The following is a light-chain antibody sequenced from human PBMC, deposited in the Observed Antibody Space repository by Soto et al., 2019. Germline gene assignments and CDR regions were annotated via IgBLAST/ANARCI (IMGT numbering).Light chain of an antibody. Sequence: EIVLTQSPGTLSLSPGERATLSCRASQSFSSSYLAWYQQKPGQAPRLLIYGASSRATGIPDRFSGSGSGTDFTLTISRLEPEDFAVYYCQQYGSSYPWTFGQGTKVDI. CDR2: GAS. CDR1: QSFSSSY. CDR3: QQYGSSYPWT. V-gene: IGKV3-20*01. J-gene: IGKJ1*01.